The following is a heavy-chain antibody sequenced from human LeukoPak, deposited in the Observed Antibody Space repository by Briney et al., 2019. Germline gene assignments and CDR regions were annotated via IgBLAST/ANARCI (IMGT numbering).Heavy chain of an antibody. V-gene: IGHV1-69*04. CDR3: ARDFKRQPWYYYDSSGYYYEPYDY. Sequence: SVKVSCKASGGTFSSYTISWVRQAPGQGLEWMGRIIPILGIANYAQKFQGRVTITADKSTSTAYMELSSLRSEDTAVYYCARDFKRQPWYYYDSSGYYYEPYDYWGQGTLVTVSS. CDR1: GGTFSSYT. CDR2: IIPILGIA. D-gene: IGHD3-22*01. J-gene: IGHJ4*02.